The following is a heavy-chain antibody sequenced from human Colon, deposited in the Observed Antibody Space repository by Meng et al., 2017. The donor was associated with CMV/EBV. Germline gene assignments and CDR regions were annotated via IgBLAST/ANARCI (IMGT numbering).Heavy chain of an antibody. V-gene: IGHV3-13*01. Sequence: GGSLRLSCAASGFTFSSSDMHWVRQPAGKGLEWVSAIGTIDDTYYSDSVRDRFTIAREIAENSLYLQMDSLSAGATDVYFSAREARSSACNNWYFALWGRGTLVTVSS. J-gene: IGHJ2*01. CDR2: IGTIDDT. D-gene: IGHD6-19*01. CDR3: AREARSSACNNWYFAL. CDR1: GFTFSSSD.